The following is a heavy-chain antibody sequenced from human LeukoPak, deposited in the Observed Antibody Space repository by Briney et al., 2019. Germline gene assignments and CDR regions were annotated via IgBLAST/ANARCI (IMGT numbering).Heavy chain of an antibody. D-gene: IGHD3-3*01. CDR3: AKFIRDYDFWSGSYRAQWFDP. CDR1: GFAFSNYA. J-gene: IGHJ5*02. V-gene: IGHV3-23*01. Sequence: AGGSLRLSCLASGFAFSNYAMSWVRQAPGMGLEWVSTISGSGDDTYYADSVKGRFTISRDNSKGTLYLQMSSLRAEGRAIYFCAKFIRDYDFWSGSYRAQWFDPWGQGTLVTVSS. CDR2: ISGSGDDT.